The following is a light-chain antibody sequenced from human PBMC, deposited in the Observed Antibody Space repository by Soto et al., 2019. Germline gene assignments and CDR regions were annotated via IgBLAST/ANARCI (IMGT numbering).Light chain of an antibody. CDR2: DAS. J-gene: IGKJ4*01. CDR3: QQRTNCPPLT. V-gene: IGKV3-11*01. CDR1: QSVSSD. Sequence: EIVLTQSPATPSLSPGERTTFSCRASQSVSSDLARYPQKPCQAPRLLIYDASNKSTGVPARFSGSGSGTVFTLTISSLVPEDCAVYYCQQRTNCPPLTFGGGTKVEIK.